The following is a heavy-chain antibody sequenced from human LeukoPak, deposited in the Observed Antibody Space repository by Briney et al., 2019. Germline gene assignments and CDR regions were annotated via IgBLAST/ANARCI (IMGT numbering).Heavy chain of an antibody. CDR1: GYTFTGYY. CDR2: INPNSGGT. V-gene: IGHV1-2*02. D-gene: IGHD2-2*01. Sequence: ASVKVSCKASGYTFTGYYMHWVRQAPGQGLEWMGWINPNSGGTNYAQKFQGRVTMTRDTSISTAYMELSRLRSDDTAVYYCARDVPHYCSSTSCYQGWFDPWGQGTLVTVSS. CDR3: ARDVPHYCSSTSCYQGWFDP. J-gene: IGHJ5*02.